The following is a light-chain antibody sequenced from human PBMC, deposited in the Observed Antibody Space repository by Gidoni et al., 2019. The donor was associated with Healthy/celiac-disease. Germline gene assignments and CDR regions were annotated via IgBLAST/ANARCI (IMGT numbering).Light chain of an antibody. V-gene: IGKV1-39*01. CDR1: QSISSY. J-gene: IGKJ2*01. CDR2: AAS. CDR3: QQSYSTPYT. Sequence: CRASQSISSYLNWYQQKPGKAPKLLIYAASSSQSGVPSRFSGSGSGTDFTLTISSLQPEDFATYYCQQSYSTPYTFGQGTKLEIK.